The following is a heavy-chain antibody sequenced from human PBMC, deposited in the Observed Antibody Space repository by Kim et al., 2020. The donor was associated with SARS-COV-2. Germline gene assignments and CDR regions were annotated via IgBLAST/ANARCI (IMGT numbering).Heavy chain of an antibody. V-gene: IGHV3-30*18. D-gene: IGHD3-9*01. CDR3: AKDLFDILTGYVSERYYYYGMDV. J-gene: IGHJ6*02. CDR1: GFTFSSYG. CDR2: ISYDGSNK. Sequence: GGSLRLSCAASGFTFSSYGMHWVRQAPGKGLEWVAVISYDGSNKYYADSVKGRFTISRDNSKNTLYLQMNSLRAEDTAVYYCAKDLFDILTGYVSERYYYYGMDVWGQGTTVTVSS.